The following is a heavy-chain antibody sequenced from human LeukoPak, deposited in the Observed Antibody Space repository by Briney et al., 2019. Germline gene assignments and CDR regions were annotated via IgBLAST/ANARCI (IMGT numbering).Heavy chain of an antibody. D-gene: IGHD6-19*01. CDR3: ARGSDSSGWGYWYFDL. J-gene: IGHJ2*01. CDR2: INHSGST. CDR1: GGSFSGYY. Sequence: SETLSLTCAVYGGSFSGYYWSWIRQPSGKGLEWIGEINHSGSTNYNPSLKSRVTISVDTSKNQFSLRLSSVTAADTAVYYCARGSDSSGWGYWYFDLWGRGTLVTVSS. V-gene: IGHV4-34*01.